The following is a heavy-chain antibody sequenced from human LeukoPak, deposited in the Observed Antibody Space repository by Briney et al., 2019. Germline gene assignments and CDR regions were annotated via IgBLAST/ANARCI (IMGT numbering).Heavy chain of an antibody. J-gene: IGHJ4*02. CDR1: GYTFIGYY. Sequence: ASVKVSCKASGYTFIGYYMHWVRQAPGQGLEWMGWINPNSGGTNYAQKFQGTVTMTRDTSISTAYMELSRLRSDGTAVYYCARPGTLGYSGNYYYFDYWGQGTLVTVSS. V-gene: IGHV1-2*02. D-gene: IGHD1-26*01. CDR2: INPNSGGT. CDR3: ARPGTLGYSGNYYYFDY.